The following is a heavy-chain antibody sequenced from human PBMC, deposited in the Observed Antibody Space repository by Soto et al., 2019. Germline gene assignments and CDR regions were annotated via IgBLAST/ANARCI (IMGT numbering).Heavy chain of an antibody. V-gene: IGHV3-30-3*01. CDR3: ARTFSSWPVGFDY. J-gene: IGHJ4*02. D-gene: IGHD6-13*01. CDR1: GFTFSSYA. CDR2: ISYDGSNK. Sequence: GGSLRLSCAASGFTFSSYAMHWVRQAPGKGLEWVAVISYDGSNKYYADSVKGRFTISRDNSKNTLYLQMNSLRAEDTAVYYCARTFSSWPVGFDYWGQGTLVTVS.